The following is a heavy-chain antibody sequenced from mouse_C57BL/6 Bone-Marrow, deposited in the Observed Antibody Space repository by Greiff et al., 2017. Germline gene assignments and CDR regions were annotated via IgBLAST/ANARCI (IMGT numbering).Heavy chain of an antibody. CDR3: ARSSSYGSSPFDY. D-gene: IGHD1-1*01. CDR2: INPYNGGT. CDR1: GYTFTDYY. V-gene: IGHV1-19*01. J-gene: IGHJ2*01. Sequence: EVQLQQSGPVLVKPGASVKMSCKASGYTFTDYYMNWVKQSHGKSLEWIGVINPYNGGTSYNQKFKGKATLTVDKSSSTAYMELNSLTSEDSAVYYCARSSSYGSSPFDYWGQGTTLTVSS.